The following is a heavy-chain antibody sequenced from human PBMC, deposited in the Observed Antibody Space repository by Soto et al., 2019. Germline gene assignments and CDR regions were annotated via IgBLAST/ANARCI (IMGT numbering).Heavy chain of an antibody. J-gene: IGHJ3*02. V-gene: IGHV1-24*01. CDR3: ATVVAVAEDAFDI. CDR2: FDPEDGET. D-gene: IGHD6-19*01. Sequence: GVSVKVCCKVPGYTLNELSMYWVRQAPGKGLEWMGGFDPEDGETIYAQKFQGRVTMTEDTSTDTAYMELSSLRSEDTAVYYCATVVAVAEDAFDIWGQGTMVTVSS. CDR1: GYTLNELS.